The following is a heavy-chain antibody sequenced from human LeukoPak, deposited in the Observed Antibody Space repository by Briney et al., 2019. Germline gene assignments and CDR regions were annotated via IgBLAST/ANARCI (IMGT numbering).Heavy chain of an antibody. CDR1: GFIFSSYA. CDR2: ISYDGSDK. D-gene: IGHD4-17*01. Sequence: PGGSLRLSCAASGFIFSSYAMHWVRQAPGKGPEWVAVISYDGSDKYYADSVKGRFTISRDNSKNTLYLQMNSLRAEDTAVYYCARSNGDYQGFDYWGQGTLVTVSS. J-gene: IGHJ4*02. V-gene: IGHV3-30-3*01. CDR3: ARSNGDYQGFDY.